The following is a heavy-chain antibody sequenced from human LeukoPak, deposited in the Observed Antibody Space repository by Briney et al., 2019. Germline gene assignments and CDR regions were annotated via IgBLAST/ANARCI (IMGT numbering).Heavy chain of an antibody. Sequence: SETLSLTCTVSGGSISSYYWSWIRQPPGKGLEWIGYIYYSGSTNYNPSLTSRVTISVDTSKNQFSLKLSSVTAADTAVYYCARAGDWNYVGLFDYWGQGTLVTVSS. CDR3: ARAGDWNYVGLFDY. V-gene: IGHV4-59*01. D-gene: IGHD1-7*01. J-gene: IGHJ4*02. CDR1: GGSISSYY. CDR2: IYYSGST.